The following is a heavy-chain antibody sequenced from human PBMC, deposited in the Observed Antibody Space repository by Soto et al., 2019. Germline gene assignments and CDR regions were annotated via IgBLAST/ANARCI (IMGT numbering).Heavy chain of an antibody. Sequence: ASVKVSCKASGYTFTSYGISWVRQAPGQGLEWMGWISAYNGNTNYAQKLQGRVTMTTDTSTSTAYMELRSLRSDDTAVYYCARKLGYCSGGSCSPDYYYGMDVCGEGPTVTVPS. J-gene: IGHJ6*01. CDR3: ARKLGYCSGGSCSPDYYYGMDV. CDR2: ISAYNGNT. D-gene: IGHD2-15*01. V-gene: IGHV1-18*01. CDR1: GYTFTSYG.